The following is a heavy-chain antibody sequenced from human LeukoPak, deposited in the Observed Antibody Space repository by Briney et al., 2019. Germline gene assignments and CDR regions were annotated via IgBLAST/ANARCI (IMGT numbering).Heavy chain of an antibody. CDR3: ARGRGGAYDAFDI. CDR1: RFTFSDYY. J-gene: IGHJ3*02. V-gene: IGHV3-11*01. D-gene: IGHD3-16*01. CDR2: ISSSGTSI. Sequence: GGSLRLSCAASRFTFSDYYMSWIRQAPGKGLEWFSYISSSGTSIDYVDPVKGRFTIYRDNVQKSLYLQMNSLRAEDTAVYYCARGRGGAYDAFDIWGQGTMVTVSS.